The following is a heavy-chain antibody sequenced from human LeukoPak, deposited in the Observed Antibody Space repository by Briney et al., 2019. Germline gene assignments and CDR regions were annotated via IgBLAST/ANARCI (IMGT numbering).Heavy chain of an antibody. CDR3: ARGLITIFGVVDY. Sequence: SETLSLTCAVFGESFSAYYLTWIRQPPGKGLEWVGEINHDGTTNYNPSLESRVTMSVDTSKNQFSLKLSSVTAADTAMYYCARGLITIFGVVDYWGQGALVTVSS. D-gene: IGHD3-3*01. CDR2: INHDGTT. J-gene: IGHJ4*02. V-gene: IGHV4-34*01. CDR1: GESFSAYY.